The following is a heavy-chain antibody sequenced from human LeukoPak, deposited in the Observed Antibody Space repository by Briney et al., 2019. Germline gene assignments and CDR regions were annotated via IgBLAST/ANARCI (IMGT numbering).Heavy chain of an antibody. Sequence: SETLSLTCTVSGGSISSYYWSWIRQPPGKGLEWIGYIYYSGSTNYNPSLKSRVTISVDTSKNQFSLKRSSVTAADTAVYYCARDSTAYGVGFDYWGQGTLVTVSS. D-gene: IGHD4-17*01. J-gene: IGHJ4*02. CDR1: GGSISSYY. CDR3: ARDSTAYGVGFDY. V-gene: IGHV4-59*01. CDR2: IYYSGST.